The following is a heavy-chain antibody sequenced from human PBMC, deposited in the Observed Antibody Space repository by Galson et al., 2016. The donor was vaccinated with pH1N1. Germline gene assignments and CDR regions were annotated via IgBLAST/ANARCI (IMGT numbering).Heavy chain of an antibody. Sequence: SVKVSCKASGYSFINYAIHWVRLAPGQRLEWMGWINAANGNTRYSQNFQDRVTITRDTSASTAYMDLSSLRSEDTSVYYCARGCTLSEFWSAYYPHGMDVWGQGTTVTVSS. D-gene: IGHD3-3*01. V-gene: IGHV1-3*01. CDR3: ARGCTLSEFWSAYYPHGMDV. J-gene: IGHJ6*02. CDR2: INAANGNT. CDR1: GYSFINYA.